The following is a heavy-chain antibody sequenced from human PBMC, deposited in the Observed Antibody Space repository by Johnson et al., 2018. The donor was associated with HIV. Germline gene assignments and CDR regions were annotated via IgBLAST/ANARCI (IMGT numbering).Heavy chain of an antibody. D-gene: IGHD2-2*01. CDR2: INWNRGST. CDR1: GFTFSSYA. V-gene: IGHV3-20*04. Sequence: MLLVESGGGVVQPGRSLRLSCAASGFTFSSYAMHWVRQAPGTGLEWVSGINWNRGSTGYADSVQGRFPLSRDNAKNSLYLQMNSLRAEDTALYSCASAIPGRSSLDGFDFGGQGTMVTVSS. CDR3: ASAIPGRSSLDGFDF. J-gene: IGHJ3*01.